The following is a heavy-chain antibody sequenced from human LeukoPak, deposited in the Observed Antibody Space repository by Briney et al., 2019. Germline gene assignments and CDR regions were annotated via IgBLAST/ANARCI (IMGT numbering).Heavy chain of an antibody. V-gene: IGHV4-59*01. D-gene: IGHD2-2*01. CDR3: ARGIESSTSWIDP. J-gene: IGHJ5*02. CDR2: IYYSGST. CDR1: GGSISSYY. Sequence: KASETLSLTCTVSGGSISSYYWSWIRQPPGKGLEWIGYIYYSGSTNYNPSLKSRVTISVDTSENQFSLKLSSVTAADTAVYYCARGIESSTSWIDPWGQGTLVTVSS.